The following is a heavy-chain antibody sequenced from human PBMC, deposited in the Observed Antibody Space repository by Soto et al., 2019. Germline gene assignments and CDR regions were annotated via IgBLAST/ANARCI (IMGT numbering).Heavy chain of an antibody. CDR2: IYHSGST. CDR1: SGSISSSNW. CDR3: ARYSSGWPGRAFDY. Sequence: KTSETLSLTCAVSSGSISSSNWWSWVRQPPGKGLEWIGEIYHSGSTNYNPSLKSRVTISVDKSKNQFSLKLSSVTAADTAVYYCARYSSGWPGRAFDYWGQGTLVTVSS. V-gene: IGHV4-4*02. J-gene: IGHJ4*02. D-gene: IGHD6-19*01.